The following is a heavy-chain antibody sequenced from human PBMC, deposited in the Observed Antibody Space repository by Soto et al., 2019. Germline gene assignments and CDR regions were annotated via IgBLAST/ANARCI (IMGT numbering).Heavy chain of an antibody. CDR1: GFTFSSYA. D-gene: IGHD6-19*01. Sequence: GGSLRLSCXASGFTFSSYAMSWVRQAPGKGLEWVSAISGSGGSTYYADSVKGRFTISRDNSKNTLYLQMNSLRAEDTAVYYCAKSQYSSGWPDAFDIWGQGTMVTVSS. J-gene: IGHJ3*02. CDR2: ISGSGGST. CDR3: AKSQYSSGWPDAFDI. V-gene: IGHV3-23*01.